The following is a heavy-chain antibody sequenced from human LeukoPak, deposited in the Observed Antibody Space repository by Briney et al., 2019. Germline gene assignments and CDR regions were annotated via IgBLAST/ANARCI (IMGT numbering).Heavy chain of an antibody. J-gene: IGHJ1*01. CDR3: VKSLTALDL. CDR1: GFTFRDST. D-gene: IGHD3-16*02. V-gene: IGHV3-48*04. CDR2: ISTISGAT. Sequence: GGSLRLSCAASGFTFRDSTMNWVRQAPGKGLEWVAHISTISGATYYADSVTGRFTIYRDNAESSLFLQMNSLRAEDTALYYCVKSLTALDLWGQGTLLTVSS.